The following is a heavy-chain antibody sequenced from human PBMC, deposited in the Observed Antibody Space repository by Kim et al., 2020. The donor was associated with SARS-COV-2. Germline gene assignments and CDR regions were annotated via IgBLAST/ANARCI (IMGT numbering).Heavy chain of an antibody. CDR3: ARDLVSVVLNSGGSYYRDYYYYYGMDV. Sequence: GGSLRLSCAASGFTFSSYSMNWVRQAPGKGLEWVSYISSSSSTIYYADSVKGRFTISRDNAKNSLYLQMNSLRDEDTAVYYCARDLVSVVLNSGGSYYRDYYYYYGMDVWGQGTTVTVSS. J-gene: IGHJ6*02. V-gene: IGHV3-48*02. CDR2: ISSSSSTI. D-gene: IGHD1-26*01. CDR1: GFTFSSYS.